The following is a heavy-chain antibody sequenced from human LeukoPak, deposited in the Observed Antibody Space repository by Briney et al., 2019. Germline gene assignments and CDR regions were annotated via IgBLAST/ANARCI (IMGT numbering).Heavy chain of an antibody. D-gene: IGHD3-22*01. CDR1: GGSISSSNW. Sequence: SGTLSLTCAVSGGSISSSNWWSWVRQPLGKGLEWIGEIYHSGSTNYNPSLKSRVTISVDKSKNQFSLKLSSVTAADTAVYYCARDNDSSGYYYAFRYWGQGTLVTVSS. V-gene: IGHV4-4*02. J-gene: IGHJ4*02. CDR3: ARDNDSSGYYYAFRY. CDR2: IYHSGST.